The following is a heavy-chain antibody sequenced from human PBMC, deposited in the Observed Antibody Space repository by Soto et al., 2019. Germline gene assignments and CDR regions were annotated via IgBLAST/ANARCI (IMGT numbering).Heavy chain of an antibody. CDR3: ARGGPGYGDRIFEY. CDR1: GGSIGSYY. CDR2: IYYRGST. V-gene: IGHV4-59*01. D-gene: IGHD4-17*01. Sequence: PSETLSLTCTVSGGSIGSYYWSWIRQPPGKGLEWIGFIYYRGSTNYNPSLKSRVTISVDTSKNQFFLNLTSVTPADTAVYYCARGGPGYGDRIFEYWGQGTLVTVS. J-gene: IGHJ4*02.